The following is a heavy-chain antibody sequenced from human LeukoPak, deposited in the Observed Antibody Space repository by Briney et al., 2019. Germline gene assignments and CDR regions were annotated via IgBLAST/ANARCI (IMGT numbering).Heavy chain of an antibody. CDR3: ARATRTYYYDSSGYYYY. Sequence: SETLSLTCAVYGGSFSGYYWSWIRQPPGKGLEWIGEINHSGSTNYNPSLKSRVTISVGTSKNQFSLKLSSVTAADTAVYYCARATRTYYYDSSGYYYYWGQGTLVTVSS. D-gene: IGHD3-22*01. V-gene: IGHV4-34*01. J-gene: IGHJ4*02. CDR1: GGSFSGYY. CDR2: INHSGST.